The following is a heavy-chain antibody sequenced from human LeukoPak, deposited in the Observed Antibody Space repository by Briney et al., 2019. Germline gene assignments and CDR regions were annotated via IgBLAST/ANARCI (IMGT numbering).Heavy chain of an antibody. CDR3: ARVRLWFGDHLDDY. V-gene: IGHV4-59*04. CDR2: IYHSGST. CDR1: GGSISSYY. D-gene: IGHD3-10*01. Sequence: PSETLSLTCTVSGGSISSYYWSWIRQPPGKGLDWIGSIYHSGSTYYNPSLKSRVTMSVDTSKNQFSLKLSSVTAADTAVYYCARVRLWFGDHLDDYWGQGTLVTVSS. J-gene: IGHJ4*02.